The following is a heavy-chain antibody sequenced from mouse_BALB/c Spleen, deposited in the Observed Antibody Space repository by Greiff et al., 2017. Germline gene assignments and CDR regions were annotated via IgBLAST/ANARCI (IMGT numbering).Heavy chain of an antibody. D-gene: IGHD2-14*01. J-gene: IGHJ4*01. CDR1: GFTFSSYA. CDR2: ISSGGST. Sequence: EVKLMESGGGLVKPGGSLKLSCAASGFTFSSYAMSWVRQTPEKRLEWVASISSGGSTYYPDSVMGRFTISRDNARNILYLQMSSLRSEDTAMYYCARDRYDGYYYAMDYWGQGTSVTVSS. CDR3: ARDRYDGYYYAMDY. V-gene: IGHV5-6-5*01.